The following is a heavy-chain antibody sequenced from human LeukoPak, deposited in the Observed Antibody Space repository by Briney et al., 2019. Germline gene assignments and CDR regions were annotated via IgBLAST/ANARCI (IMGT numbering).Heavy chain of an antibody. J-gene: IGHJ4*02. CDR1: GYTFTSYG. CDR3: ARSGKAGDY. V-gene: IGHV1-18*01. CDR2: ISAYNGNT. D-gene: IGHD3-10*01. Sequence: ASVKVSCKASGYTFTSYGISWVRQAPGQGLEWMGWISAYNGNTNYAQKFQGRVTMTRNTSISTAYMELSSLRSEDTAVYYCARSGKAGDYWGQGTLVTVSS.